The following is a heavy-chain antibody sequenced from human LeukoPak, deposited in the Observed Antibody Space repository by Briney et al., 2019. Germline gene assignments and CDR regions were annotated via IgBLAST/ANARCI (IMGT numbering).Heavy chain of an antibody. CDR1: GFTFSTYA. J-gene: IGHJ4*02. Sequence: GGSLRLSCSASGFTFSTYAMHWVRQAPGKGLEYVSGISSNGGNTYYADSMKGRFTISRDNSKNTLYLQMSSLRAEDTAIYYCVRNYYDYIWGSHPLDYWGQGTLVTVSS. CDR2: ISSNGGNT. D-gene: IGHD3-16*02. V-gene: IGHV3-64D*09. CDR3: VRNYYDYIWGSHPLDY.